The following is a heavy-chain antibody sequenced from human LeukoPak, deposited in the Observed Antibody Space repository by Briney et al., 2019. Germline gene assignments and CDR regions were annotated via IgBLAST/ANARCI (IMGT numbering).Heavy chain of an antibody. CDR2: ISTYNGDT. CDR3: ARERDTALAPYLDY. D-gene: IGHD5-18*01. J-gene: IGHJ4*02. CDR1: GYTFIRYS. Sequence: GASLKVSCKTSGYTFIRYSIGWVRQAPGQGLEWMGWISTYNGDTKYAKKFQDRVTMTTDTSTSTAYLAMRRLRFDDTAVYFCARERDTALAPYLDYWGQGTLLTVSS. V-gene: IGHV1-18*01.